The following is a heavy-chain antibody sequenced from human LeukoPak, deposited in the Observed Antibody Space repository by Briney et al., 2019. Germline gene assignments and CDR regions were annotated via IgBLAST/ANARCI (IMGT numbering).Heavy chain of an antibody. CDR3: ARLRGYSGYDFDY. V-gene: IGHV3-7*01. Sequence: GGTLRLSCAASGFTFSSYWMSWVRQAPGKGLEWVAHIKQDGSEKYYADSVKGRFPISRDNAKNSLYLEMNSLRAEVTAVYYCARLRGYSGYDFDYWGQGTLVTVSS. CDR1: GFTFSSYW. D-gene: IGHD5-12*01. J-gene: IGHJ4*02. CDR2: IKQDGSEK.